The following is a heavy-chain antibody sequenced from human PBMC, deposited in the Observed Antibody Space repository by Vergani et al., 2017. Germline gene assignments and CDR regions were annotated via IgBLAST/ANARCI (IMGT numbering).Heavy chain of an antibody. D-gene: IGHD2-8*01. J-gene: IGHJ6*03. V-gene: IGHV3-33*01. Sequence: VQLEESGGGVVQPGGSLRLSCAASGFTFSSYGMHWVRQAPGKGLEWVAFIWYDGSKEYYADSVKGRFTISRDNSKNTLYLQMNNLRAADTAVYYCARSGYCAHGVCYMTYYYYMDVWGKGTAVTVSS. CDR3: ARSGYCAHGVCYMTYYYYMDV. CDR2: IWYDGSKE. CDR1: GFTFSSYG.